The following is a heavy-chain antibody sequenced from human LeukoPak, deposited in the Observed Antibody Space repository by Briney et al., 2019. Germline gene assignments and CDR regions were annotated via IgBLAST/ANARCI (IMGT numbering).Heavy chain of an antibody. J-gene: IGHJ6*03. Sequence: GGSLRLSCAASGFTFSSYSMNWVRQAPGKGLEWVSSISSSSSYIYYADSVKGRFTISRDNAKNSLYLQMNSLRAEDTAVYYCASRGYGAYYVDVWGKGTTVTISS. D-gene: IGHD5-12*01. CDR1: GFTFSSYS. CDR2: ISSSSSYI. V-gene: IGHV3-21*01. CDR3: ASRGYGAYYVDV.